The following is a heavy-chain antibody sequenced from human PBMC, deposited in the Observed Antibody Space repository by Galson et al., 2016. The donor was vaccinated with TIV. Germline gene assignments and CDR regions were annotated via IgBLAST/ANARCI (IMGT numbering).Heavy chain of an antibody. CDR2: MNQHGSEK. J-gene: IGHJ4*02. CDR1: GFTFSSYW. D-gene: IGHD6-19*01. CDR3: ARLYYSSGWNFDY. Sequence: LRLSCAASGFTFSSYWMTWVRQAPGKGLEWVANMNQHGSEKYYVDSVKGRFTISRDNAKNSLYLQMNSLRAEDTAVYYCARLYYSSGWNFDYWGQGTLVTVSS. V-gene: IGHV3-7*01.